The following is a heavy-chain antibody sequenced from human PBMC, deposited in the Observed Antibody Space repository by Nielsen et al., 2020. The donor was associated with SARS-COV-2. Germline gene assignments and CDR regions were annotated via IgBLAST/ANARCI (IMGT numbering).Heavy chain of an antibody. J-gene: IGHJ4*02. Sequence: GGSLRLSCAASGFTFDDYAMHWVRQAPGKGLEWVSGISWNSGSIGYADSVKGRFTISRDSAKNSLYLQMNSLRAEDTALYYCAKVDYGDYVGGFDYWGQGTLVTVSS. CDR3: AKVDYGDYVGGFDY. D-gene: IGHD4-17*01. V-gene: IGHV3-9*01. CDR1: GFTFDDYA. CDR2: ISWNSGSI.